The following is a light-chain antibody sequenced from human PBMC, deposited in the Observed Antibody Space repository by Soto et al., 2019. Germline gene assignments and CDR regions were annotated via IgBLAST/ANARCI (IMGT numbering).Light chain of an antibody. Sequence: DIQMTQSPSILSTSVGDRVTSTCRASQSVSGWLAWYQQKPGKAPKLLIYRASSLRSGVPSRFSGSASGTEFTLTISGLQPDDFATYYCQQYYRYPLTFGGGTKVEI. J-gene: IGKJ4*01. CDR3: QQYYRYPLT. CDR2: RAS. V-gene: IGKV1-5*03. CDR1: QSVSGW.